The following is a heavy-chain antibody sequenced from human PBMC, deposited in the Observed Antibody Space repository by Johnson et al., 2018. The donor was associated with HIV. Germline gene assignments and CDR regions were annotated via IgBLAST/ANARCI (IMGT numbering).Heavy chain of an antibody. Sequence: VQLVESGGGVVHPGNSLRLSCVGSGFTFSSYGMLWVRQAPGEGLDWVANITVDGREKYYVDSVEGRFTISRDNAKNSLFLQMNSLRAGDTAVYYCAREDCSSTRCSDWDSAFDIWGQGTMVTVSS. CDR3: AREDCSSTRCSDWDSAFDI. J-gene: IGHJ3*02. V-gene: IGHV3-7*01. CDR2: ITVDGREK. CDR1: GFTFSSYG. D-gene: IGHD2-2*01.